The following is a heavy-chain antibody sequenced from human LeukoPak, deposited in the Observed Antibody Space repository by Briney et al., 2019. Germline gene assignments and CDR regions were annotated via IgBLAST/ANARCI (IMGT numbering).Heavy chain of an antibody. V-gene: IGHV3-48*03. Sequence: GGSLRLSCAASGFTFSSYEMNWVRQAPGKGLEWVSFISSSGSAIHYADSVRGRFTISRGNAKNSLYLQMSRQRAEDTAVYYCAREKLSFFDSSGYFDYWGQGTLVTVSS. CDR3: AREKLSFFDSSGYFDY. CDR2: ISSSGSAI. D-gene: IGHD3-22*01. CDR1: GFTFSSYE. J-gene: IGHJ4*02.